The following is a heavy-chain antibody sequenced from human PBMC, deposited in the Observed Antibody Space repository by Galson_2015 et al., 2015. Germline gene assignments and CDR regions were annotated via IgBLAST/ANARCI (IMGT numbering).Heavy chain of an antibody. CDR1: GFTFSIYG. Sequence: SLRLSCAASGFTFSIYGMHWVRQAPGKGLEWVTLISIDGSNKYYADSVKGRFTISRDNSKNTVDLQMNSLRADDTALYYCVRDFVGSGKRLDFWGQGTLITVSA. CDR3: VRDFVGSGKRLDF. V-gene: IGHV3-30*04. J-gene: IGHJ4*02. CDR2: ISIDGSNK. D-gene: IGHD1-26*01.